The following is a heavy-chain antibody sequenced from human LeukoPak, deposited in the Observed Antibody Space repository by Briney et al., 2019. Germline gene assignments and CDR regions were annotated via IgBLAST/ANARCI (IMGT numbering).Heavy chain of an antibody. CDR3: ARTYSSSWYTLGGYGMDV. D-gene: IGHD6-13*01. J-gene: IGHJ6*02. CDR2: IIPIFGTA. CDR1: GGTFSSYA. Sequence: GASVKVSCKASGGTFSSYAISWVRQAPGQGLEWMGGIIPIFGTANYAQKFQGRVTITADESTSTAYMELSSLRSEDTAVYYCARTYSSSWYTLGGYGMDVWGQGTTVTVSS. V-gene: IGHV1-69*13.